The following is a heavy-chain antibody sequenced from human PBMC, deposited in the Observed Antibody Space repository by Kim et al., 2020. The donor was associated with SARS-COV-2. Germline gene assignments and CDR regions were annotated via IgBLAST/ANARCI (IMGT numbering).Heavy chain of an antibody. J-gene: IGHJ4*02. Sequence: AAVKVRLSIARDDSKNTLYLQMNRLKTEDTAVYYCTTYYNAYDHYFDYWGQGTLVTVSS. D-gene: IGHD5-12*01. V-gene: IGHV3-15*01. CDR3: TTYYNAYDHYFDY.